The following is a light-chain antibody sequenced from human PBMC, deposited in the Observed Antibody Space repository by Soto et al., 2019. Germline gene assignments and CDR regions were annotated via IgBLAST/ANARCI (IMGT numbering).Light chain of an antibody. CDR2: SNN. CDR1: SSNIGSNT. CDR3: AAWDDSLNGRV. V-gene: IGLV1-44*01. J-gene: IGLJ3*02. Sequence: SVLTQPPSASGTPGQRVTISCSGSSSNIGSNTVNWYQQLPGTAPKLLIYSNNQRPSGVPDRFSGSKSGTSASLAISGLQSEDEADYYCAAWDDSLNGRVFGGGTKVTGL.